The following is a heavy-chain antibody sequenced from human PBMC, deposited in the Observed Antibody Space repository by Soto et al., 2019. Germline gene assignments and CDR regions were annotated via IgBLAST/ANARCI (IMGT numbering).Heavy chain of an antibody. Sequence: QVQLVQSGAEVKKPGASVKVSCKASGYTFASYGITWVRQAPGQGLEWMGWISAYNGDTKYAQKLQVRVTMTTDTSTGTAYMELRSLRSADTAWCFCARDSSALTTYYIDYWGQGTLVTVSS. CDR3: ARDSSALTTYYIDY. D-gene: IGHD4-17*01. CDR2: ISAYNGDT. J-gene: IGHJ4*02. V-gene: IGHV1-18*01. CDR1: GYTFASYG.